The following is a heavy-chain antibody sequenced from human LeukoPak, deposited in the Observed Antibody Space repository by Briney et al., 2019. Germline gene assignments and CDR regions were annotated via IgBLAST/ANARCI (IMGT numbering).Heavy chain of an antibody. J-gene: IGHJ4*02. D-gene: IGHD6-19*01. CDR1: GGSISTYY. CDR2: IYYSGYT. CDR3: ARRGAVAGTLDY. V-gene: IGHV4-59*01. Sequence: SETLSLTCTVSGGSISTYYWSWIRQPPGRGLEWIGYIYYSGYTNYNPSLKSRVTISVDTSKNQFSLKLSSVTAADTAVYYCARRGAVAGTLDYWGQGTLVTVSS.